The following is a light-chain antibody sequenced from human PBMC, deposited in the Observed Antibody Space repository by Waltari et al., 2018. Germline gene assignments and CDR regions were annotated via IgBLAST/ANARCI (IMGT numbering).Light chain of an antibody. Sequence: QSALTQPASVSGSPGQSITISCTGTSSDVGTYNFSSWYQQNPGKAPKLMIYEGNKRPSGVSNRFAGSKAGNTASRTISGIQAEDEADYYCYSYAGSGTWVFGGGTKLTVL. CDR3: YSYAGSGTWV. V-gene: IGLV2-23*01. CDR2: EGN. J-gene: IGLJ3*02. CDR1: SSDVGTYNF.